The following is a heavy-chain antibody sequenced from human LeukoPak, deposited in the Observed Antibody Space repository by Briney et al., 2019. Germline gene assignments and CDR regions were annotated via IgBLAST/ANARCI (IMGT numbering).Heavy chain of an antibody. Sequence: SETLSPTCTVSGGSISSSSYYWGWIRQPPGKGLEWIGSIYYSGSTYYNPSLKSRVTISVDTSKNQFSLKLSSVTAADTAVYYCARVVTYCSSTSCTNWFDPWGQGTLVTVSS. CDR3: ARVVTYCSSTSCTNWFDP. CDR2: IYYSGST. V-gene: IGHV4-39*07. CDR1: GGSISSSSYY. J-gene: IGHJ5*02. D-gene: IGHD2-2*01.